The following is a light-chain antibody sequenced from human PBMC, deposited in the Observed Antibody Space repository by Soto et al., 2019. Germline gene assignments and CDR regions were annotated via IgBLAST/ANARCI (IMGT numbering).Light chain of an antibody. CDR1: QGISNY. V-gene: IGKV1-27*01. CDR2: AAS. Sequence: DIPMTQSPSSLSASVGDRVTITCRASQGISNYLAWYQQIPGKVPKLLISAASTLQSGVPSRFSGSGSGTDFTLTISSLQPEDVATYYCQKYTNVPAFGGGTKVVIK. J-gene: IGKJ4*01. CDR3: QKYTNVPA.